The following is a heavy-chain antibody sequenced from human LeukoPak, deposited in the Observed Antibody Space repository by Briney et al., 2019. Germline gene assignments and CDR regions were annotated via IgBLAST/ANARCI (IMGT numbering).Heavy chain of an antibody. Sequence: SETLSLTCNVSGGSISSYYWSWIRQAPGKGLEWIGYGYYSGTINYNPSLKSRVTISIDTSKNQFSLKLSSVTAADTAVYYCASRTYGGNSDYFDYWGQGTLVTVSS. CDR2: GYYSGTI. J-gene: IGHJ4*02. CDR1: GGSISSYY. CDR3: ASRTYGGNSDYFDY. V-gene: IGHV4-59*01. D-gene: IGHD4-23*01.